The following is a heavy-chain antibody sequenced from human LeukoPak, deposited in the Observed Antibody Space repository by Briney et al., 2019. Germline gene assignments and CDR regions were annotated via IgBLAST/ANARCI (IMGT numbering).Heavy chain of an antibody. J-gene: IGHJ3*02. D-gene: IGHD6-13*01. CDR2: IHYSGRT. Sequence: SETLSLTCTVSGGSISSYYWSWIRQPPGKGLEWIGYIHYSGRTDYNPSLKSRVTISIDTSKNQFSLKVTSVTAADTAVYYCAKSSSWFSGDAPDIWGQGTMVTVSS. V-gene: IGHV4-59*01. CDR3: AKSSSWFSGDAPDI. CDR1: GGSISSYY.